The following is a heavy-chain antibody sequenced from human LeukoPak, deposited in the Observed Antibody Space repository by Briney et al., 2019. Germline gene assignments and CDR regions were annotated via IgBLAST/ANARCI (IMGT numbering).Heavy chain of an antibody. D-gene: IGHD3-16*01. CDR3: ARDVYAGGAVYWFDP. J-gene: IGHJ5*02. CDR1: GGSISSGNYF. CDR2: VYTTGST. V-gene: IGHV4-61*02. Sequence: PSQTLSLTCTVSGGSISSGNYFWRWLRQPAGTGLEWIGRVYTTGSTNYNPSLKSRVTISVDTSKNQFSLNLSSVTAADTAVYYCARDVYAGGAVYWFDPWGQGTLVTVSS.